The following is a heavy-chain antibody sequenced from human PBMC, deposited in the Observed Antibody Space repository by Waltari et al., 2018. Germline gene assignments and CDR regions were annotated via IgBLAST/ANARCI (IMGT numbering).Heavy chain of an antibody. CDR3: AIIQSGGY. Sequence: QVQLVESGGSVVQPGRSLRLSCATSVLPFTTYGMNWVRQAPGKGLEWVAAIWADGYNIYYAESVKGRFTISRDNSKNTVYLQMNSLRVEDTAIYYCAIIQSGGYWGQGTLVTVSS. D-gene: IGHD4-4*01. CDR1: VLPFTTYG. CDR2: IWADGYNI. V-gene: IGHV3-33*01. J-gene: IGHJ4*02.